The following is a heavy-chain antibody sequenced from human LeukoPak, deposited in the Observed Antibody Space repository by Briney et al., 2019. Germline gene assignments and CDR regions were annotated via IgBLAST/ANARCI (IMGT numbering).Heavy chain of an antibody. CDR3: ARDCGDYVFDY. J-gene: IGHJ4*02. Sequence: GGSLRLSCAASGFTFSSYSMNWVRQAPGKGLEWVSSISSSSGYIYYADSVKGRFTISRDNAKNSLYLQMNSLRAEDTAVYYCARDCGDYVFDYWGQGTLVTVSS. CDR1: GFTFSSYS. V-gene: IGHV3-21*01. CDR2: ISSSSGYI. D-gene: IGHD4-17*01.